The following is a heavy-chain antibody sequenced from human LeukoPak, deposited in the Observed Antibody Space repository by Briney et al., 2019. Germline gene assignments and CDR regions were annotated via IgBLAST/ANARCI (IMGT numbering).Heavy chain of an antibody. CDR1: GYTFTSYG. CDR3: ARPGIAVAKHAFDF. J-gene: IGHJ3*01. CDR2: ISVYNGNT. D-gene: IGHD6-19*01. V-gene: IGHV1-18*01. Sequence: ASVKVSCKASGYTFTSYGISWVRQAPGQGLEWMGWISVYNGNTNYAQKLQGRVTMTTDTSTSTAYMELWSLRSDDTAVYYCARPGIAVAKHAFDFWGQGTTVTVSS.